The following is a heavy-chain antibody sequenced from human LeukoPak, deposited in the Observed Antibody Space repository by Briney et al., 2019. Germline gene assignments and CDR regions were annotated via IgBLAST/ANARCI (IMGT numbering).Heavy chain of an antibody. CDR1: GGSISSYY. CDR3: ARGDYGDSHY. V-gene: IGHV4-59*01. J-gene: IGHJ4*02. D-gene: IGHD4-17*01. CDR2: NYYGGSA. Sequence: PSETLSLTCTVSGGSISSYYWSWIRQPPGKGLEWIGYNYYGGSANYNPSLKSRVTISVDASKSQFSLKLSSVTAADTAVYYCARGDYGDSHYWGQGTLVTVSS.